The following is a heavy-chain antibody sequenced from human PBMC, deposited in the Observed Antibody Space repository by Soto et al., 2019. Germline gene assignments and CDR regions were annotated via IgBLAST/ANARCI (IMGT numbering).Heavy chain of an antibody. Sequence: GASVKVSCKASGFTFTSSAVQWVRQARGQRLEWIGWIVVGSGDTNYAQKFQERVTITRDMSTSTAYMELSSLRSEDTAVYYCAANTYYYDSSGYYPDYWGQGTLVTVSS. J-gene: IGHJ4*02. CDR1: GFTFTSSA. V-gene: IGHV1-58*01. CDR3: AANTYYYDSSGYYPDY. CDR2: IVVGSGDT. D-gene: IGHD3-22*01.